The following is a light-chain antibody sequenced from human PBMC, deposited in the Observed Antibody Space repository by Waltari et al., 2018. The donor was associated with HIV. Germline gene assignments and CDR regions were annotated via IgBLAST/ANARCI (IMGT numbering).Light chain of an antibody. CDR2: KTS. CDR3: QQYNSHSYT. CDR1: QIINNW. V-gene: IGKV1-5*03. J-gene: IGKJ2*01. Sequence: DVQMTQSPSTLSASVGDRVAITCRASQIINNWLAWYQQRPGRPPKLLIYKTSNLESGVPVRFLGSGSGAEFTLTIDGLQPDDFATYFCQQYNSHSYTFGQGTRLDI.